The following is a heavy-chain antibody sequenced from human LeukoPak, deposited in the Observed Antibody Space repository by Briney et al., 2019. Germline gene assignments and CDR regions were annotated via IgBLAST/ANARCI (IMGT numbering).Heavy chain of an antibody. D-gene: IGHD3-3*01. CDR2: ITYDGNNK. J-gene: IGHJ4*02. CDR3: AGAHDGYDY. V-gene: IGHV3-30*03. CDR1: GFTFSNYG. Sequence: GGSLRLSCAASGFTFSNYGMHWVRQAPGKGLEWVAVITYDGNNKYYADSVKGRFTISRDNSKNTLSLQMNSLRAEDTAVYYCAGAHDGYDYWGQGTLVTVSS.